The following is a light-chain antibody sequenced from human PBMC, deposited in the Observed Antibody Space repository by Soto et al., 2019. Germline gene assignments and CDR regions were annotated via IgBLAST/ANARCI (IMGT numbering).Light chain of an antibody. Sequence: QPVLTQPPSVSGAPGQRISISCTGSSSNIGAGYDVFWYQQFPGTAPKLLIHGDSIRPSGVPDRFSGSRSGTSASLAITGLQAEDEADYYCLSYDSSLSGSLFGGGTKVTVL. CDR1: SSNIGAGYD. V-gene: IGLV1-40*01. J-gene: IGLJ2*01. CDR2: GDS. CDR3: LSYDSSLSGSL.